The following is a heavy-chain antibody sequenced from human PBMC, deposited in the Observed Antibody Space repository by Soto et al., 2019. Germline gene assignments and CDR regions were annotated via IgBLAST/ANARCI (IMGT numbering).Heavy chain of an antibody. D-gene: IGHD3-22*01. CDR1: GAPISTGNW. CDR2: IYHGGNT. V-gene: IGHV4-4*02. Sequence: QVHLQESGPGLVQSSGTLSLTCDVSGAPISTGNWWTWVRQPPGKGLEWIGEIYHGGNTNYRPSLKSRVTISGDKAKNQFSLRLSSVTAADTAVYYCARHSSYYYDSSAYYDSWGQGALVTVSS. CDR3: ARHSSYYYDSSAYYDS. J-gene: IGHJ5*01.